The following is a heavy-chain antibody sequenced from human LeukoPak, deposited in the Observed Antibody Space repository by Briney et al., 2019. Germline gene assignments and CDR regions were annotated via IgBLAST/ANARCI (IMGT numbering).Heavy chain of an antibody. J-gene: IGHJ3*02. V-gene: IGHV3-11*01. CDR1: GFTFSDYY. CDR3: ARSSQYYDILTGYSPDAFDI. Sequence: PGGSLRLSCAASGFTFSDYYMSWIRQAPGKGLEWVSYISSRGSTIYYADSVKGRFTISRDNAKNSLYLQMNSLRAEDTAVYYCARSSQYYDILTGYSPDAFDIWGQGTMVTVSS. CDR2: ISSRGSTI. D-gene: IGHD3-9*01.